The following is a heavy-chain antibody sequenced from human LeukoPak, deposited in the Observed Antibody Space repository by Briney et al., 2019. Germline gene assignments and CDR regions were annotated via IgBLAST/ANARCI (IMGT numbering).Heavy chain of an antibody. D-gene: IGHD3-16*01. CDR3: ARVGATYPHYYMDV. CDR2: IYYSGTT. V-gene: IGHV4-59*08. J-gene: IGHJ6*03. Sequence: ETLSLTCSVSGGSISGYYWSWIRQPPGKGLEWIGYIYYSGTTIYNPSLKSRLTISLDTSKNQFSLKLSSVTAADTAVYYCARVGATYPHYYMDVWGKGTTVTVAS. CDR1: GGSISGYY.